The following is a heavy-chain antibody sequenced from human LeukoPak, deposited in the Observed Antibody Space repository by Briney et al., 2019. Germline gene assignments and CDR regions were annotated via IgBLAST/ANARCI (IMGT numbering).Heavy chain of an antibody. CDR1: GGSISNYY. D-gene: IGHD5-24*01. V-gene: IGHV4-59*01. Sequence: SETLSLTCTVSGGSISNYYWSWIRQPPGKGLEWIGHIYYSGSTNYNPSLKGRVTISLDTSKNQFSLKLSSVTAADTAVYYCARGYGYNAIDYWGQGTLVTVSS. J-gene: IGHJ4*02. CDR2: IYYSGST. CDR3: ARGYGYNAIDY.